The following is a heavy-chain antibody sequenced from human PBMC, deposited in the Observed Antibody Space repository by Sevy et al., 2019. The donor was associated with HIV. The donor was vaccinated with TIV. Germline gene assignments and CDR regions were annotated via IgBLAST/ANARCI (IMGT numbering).Heavy chain of an antibody. CDR1: GFTFSSYS. CDR2: ISGLSNYI. Sequence: GGSLRLSCAASGFTFSSYSMNWVRQAPGKGLEWVSSISGLSNYIYYADSVKGRFTISRDNAKNSLYLQMNSLRAEDTTVYYCARDCNSASCLWGMDVWGQGTTVTVSS. V-gene: IGHV3-21*04. J-gene: IGHJ6*02. D-gene: IGHD1-26*01. CDR3: ARDCNSASCLWGMDV.